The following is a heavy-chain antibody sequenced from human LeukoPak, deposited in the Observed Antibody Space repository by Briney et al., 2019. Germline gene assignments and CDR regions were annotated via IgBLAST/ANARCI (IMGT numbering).Heavy chain of an antibody. CDR3: ARDSGLWFGDLGYYHYMDV. CDR1: GASISSSSYY. Sequence: TSETLSLTCTVSGASISSSSYYWAWIRQPPGKGLEWIGYISYSVSTNYNPSLKSRITISVDTSKNQFSLKLSSLTAADTAVYYCARDSGLWFGDLGYYHYMDVWGKGTTVTISS. D-gene: IGHD3-10*01. V-gene: IGHV4-61*01. CDR2: ISYSVST. J-gene: IGHJ6*03.